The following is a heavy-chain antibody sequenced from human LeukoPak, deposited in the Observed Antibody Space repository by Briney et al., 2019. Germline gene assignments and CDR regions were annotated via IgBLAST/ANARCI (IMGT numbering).Heavy chain of an antibody. CDR1: NYSIYSADV. D-gene: IGHD5-18*01. J-gene: IGHJ4*02. CDR2: AALGGGT. CDR3: VRSKHTSMDFFDY. V-gene: IGHV4-38-2*02. Sequence: SETLSLTCTLSNYSIYSADVLAWLRQPPGKGLEWIASAALGGGTHYNPSLKSRVTLLVHISKNEFSLKLSSVTAADTATYYCVRSKHTSMDFFDYWGQGNLVTVSS.